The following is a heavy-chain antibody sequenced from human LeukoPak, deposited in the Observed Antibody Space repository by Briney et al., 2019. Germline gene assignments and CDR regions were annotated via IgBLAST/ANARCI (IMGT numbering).Heavy chain of an antibody. Sequence: GGSLRLSCAACGFTVSSNYMSWFRQAPGKGLEWVSVIYSGGSTYYADSVKGRFTISRDNSKNTLYLQMNSLRAEDTAVYYCARGGYYDFWSGYEHFDYWGQGTLATVSS. CDR2: IYSGGST. V-gene: IGHV3-53*01. J-gene: IGHJ4*02. D-gene: IGHD3-3*01. CDR3: ARGGYYDFWSGYEHFDY. CDR1: GFTVSSNY.